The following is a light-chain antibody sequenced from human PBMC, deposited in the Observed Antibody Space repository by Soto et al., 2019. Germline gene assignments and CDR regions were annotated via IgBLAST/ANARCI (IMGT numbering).Light chain of an antibody. CDR3: AAWDDSLEGVV. J-gene: IGLJ3*02. Sequence: QSVLTQPPSASGTPGQRVTISCSGSSSNIGSNPVRWYQHLPGTAPKVLIFTNNQRPSGVPDRVSGSKSGTSASLAISGLRSEDEAHYYCAAWDDSLEGVVLGGGTKVTVL. V-gene: IGLV1-44*01. CDR2: TNN. CDR1: SSNIGSNP.